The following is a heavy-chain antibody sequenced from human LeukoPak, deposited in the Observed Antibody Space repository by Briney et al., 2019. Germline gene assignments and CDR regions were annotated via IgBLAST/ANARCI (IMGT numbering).Heavy chain of an antibody. V-gene: IGHV4-34*01. D-gene: IGHD3-10*01. CDR3: ARVQISRGHNWFDP. J-gene: IGHJ5*02. CDR1: GGSFSGYY. CDR2: INHSGST. Sequence: SETLSLTCAVYGGSFSGYYWSWIRQPPGKGLEWIGEINHSGSTNYNPSLKSRVTISVDTSKNQFSLKLSSVTAADTAAYYCARVQISRGHNWFDPWGKGTLVTVSS.